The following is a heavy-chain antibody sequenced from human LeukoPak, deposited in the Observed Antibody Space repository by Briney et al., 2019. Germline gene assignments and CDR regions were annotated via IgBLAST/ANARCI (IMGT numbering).Heavy chain of an antibody. CDR2: ISCNGGST. CDR3: VKGGSFEGYFDY. D-gene: IGHD3-16*01. J-gene: IGHJ4*02. CDR1: GFTFSSYA. Sequence: GGSLRLSCAASGFTFSSYAMHWVRQAPGKGLEYVSAISCNGGSTDYADSVKGRFTISRDNSKNTLYLQMSSLRAEDTAVYYCVKGGSFEGYFDYWGQGTLVTVSS. V-gene: IGHV3-64D*06.